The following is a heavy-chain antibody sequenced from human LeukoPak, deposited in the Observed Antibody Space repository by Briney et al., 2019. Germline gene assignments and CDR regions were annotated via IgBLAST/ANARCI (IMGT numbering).Heavy chain of an antibody. CDR3: ARVSWNDKNFDY. CDR2: ISSSGSIT. J-gene: IGHJ4*02. V-gene: IGHV3-48*03. CDR1: GFTFSSFE. D-gene: IGHD1-1*01. Sequence: GGSLRLSCAASGFTFSSFEMNWVRRAPGKGLEWVSYISSSGSITHYVDSVKGRFTISRDNAKKSLYLQMNSLRAEDTAVYYCARVSWNDKNFDYWGQGTLLTLSS.